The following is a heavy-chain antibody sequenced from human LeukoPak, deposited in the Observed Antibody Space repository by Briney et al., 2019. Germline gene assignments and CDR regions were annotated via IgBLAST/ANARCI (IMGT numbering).Heavy chain of an antibody. CDR3: AKVGYCNTVTCYGWFVT. CDR2: MYHSGST. D-gene: IGHD2/OR15-2a*01. V-gene: IGHV4-38-2*02. Sequence: SETLSLTCSVSGYTITSGYYWSWIRQPPGRALEWIGIMYHSGSTYLNPSLKSRVTISVDTSKNQFSLKLTSLTAADTAVYYCAKVGYCNTVTCYGWFVTWGQGTLVTVSS. J-gene: IGHJ5*02. CDR1: GYTITSGYY.